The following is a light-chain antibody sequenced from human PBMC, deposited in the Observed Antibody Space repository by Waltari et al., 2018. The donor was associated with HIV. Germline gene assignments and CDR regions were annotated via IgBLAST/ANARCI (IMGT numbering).Light chain of an antibody. J-gene: IGKJ2*01. CDR2: EAA. CDR1: QSISQK. CDR3: QQYGSGPRGIT. Sequence: EIVMMPSPPTLSGYSGQKVTLPSRPSQSISQKVVSYQSRPGQAPSLLIYEAATRPTCIPARFSGSRSGTEFTLTNSSLQSEDFATYFRQQYGSGPRGITFGQGTMREIK. V-gene: IGKV3-15*01.